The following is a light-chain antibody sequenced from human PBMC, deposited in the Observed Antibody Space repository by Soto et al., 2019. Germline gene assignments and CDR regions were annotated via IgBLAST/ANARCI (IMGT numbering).Light chain of an antibody. J-gene: IGKJ5*01. V-gene: IGKV3-20*01. CDR1: QSVSSNL. CDR2: GAS. Sequence: EIVLTQSPGTLSLSPGERATLSCRASQSVSSNLLAWYQQRPGQTPSLLIYGASTRATGIPDRFSDSGSGIHFTLTISRLEPGDFAVYYCQHFGGTTFTFGQGTRLEIK. CDR3: QHFGGTTFT.